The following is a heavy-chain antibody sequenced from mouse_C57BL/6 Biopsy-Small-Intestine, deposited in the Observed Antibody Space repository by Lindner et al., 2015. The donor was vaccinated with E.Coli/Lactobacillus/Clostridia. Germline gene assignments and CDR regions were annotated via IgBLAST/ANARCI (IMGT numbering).Heavy chain of an antibody. CDR2: IYPRSGNT. V-gene: IGHV1-81*01. CDR3: AREGVGDYSNPFAY. Sequence: VQLQESGAELARPGASVKLSCKASGYTFTSYGISWVKQRTGQGLEWIGEIYPRSGNTYYNEKFKGKATLTADKSSSTAYMELRSLTSEDSAVYFRAREGVGDYSNPFAYWGQGTLVTVSA. D-gene: IGHD2-5*01. CDR1: GYTFTSYG. J-gene: IGHJ3*01.